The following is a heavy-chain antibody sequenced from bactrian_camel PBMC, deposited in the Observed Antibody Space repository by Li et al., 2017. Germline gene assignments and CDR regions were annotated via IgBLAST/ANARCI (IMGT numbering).Heavy chain of an antibody. CDR2: ISSHAAT. CDR3: AKEGGSFFNEYATFGY. D-gene: IGHD4*01. CDR1: GFTFDDSD. J-gene: IGHJ4*01. V-gene: IGHV3-1*01. Sequence: DVQLVESGGGSVQAGETLRLSCTASGFTFDDSDMDWYRQAPGNACELVSTISSHAATYYAPSASGRFTISQDNAKNTVYLQMNSLRPEDTAMYYCAKEGGSFFNEYATFGYWGQGTQVTVS.